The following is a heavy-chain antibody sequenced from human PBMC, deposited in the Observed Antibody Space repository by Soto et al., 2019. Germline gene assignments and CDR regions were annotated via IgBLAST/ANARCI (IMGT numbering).Heavy chain of an antibody. V-gene: IGHV3-23*01. D-gene: IGHD4-17*01. CDR2: FSGSGDDT. CDR1: EFTLRTNG. J-gene: IGHJ4*02. Sequence: PGGSLRLSCAATEFTLRTNGMSWVRQAPGKGLEWVSSFSGSGDDTWYADSLKGRFTISRDNSKNTVYLQMNSLRAEETALYYCAGHGGYYYLGQGTMVTVYS. CDR3: AGHGGYYY.